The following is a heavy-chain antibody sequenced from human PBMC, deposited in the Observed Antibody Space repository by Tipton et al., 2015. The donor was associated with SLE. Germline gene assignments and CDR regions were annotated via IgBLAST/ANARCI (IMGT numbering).Heavy chain of an antibody. D-gene: IGHD3-10*01. V-gene: IGHV4-31*03. J-gene: IGHJ4*02. CDR1: GGSISSGGYY. Sequence: TLSLTCTVSGGSISSGGYYWSWIRQHPGKGLEWIGYIYYSGSTYYNPALKSRVTISVDTSKKQFSLKQSSVTAADTAVYYCARASYYGSGSYYPLDYWGRGTLVTVSS. CDR3: ARASYYGSGSYYPLDY. CDR2: IYYSGST.